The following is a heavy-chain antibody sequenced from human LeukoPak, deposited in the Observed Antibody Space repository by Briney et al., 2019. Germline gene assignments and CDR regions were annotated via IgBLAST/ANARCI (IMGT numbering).Heavy chain of an antibody. CDR3: ARDREVVAFDI. D-gene: IGHD2-15*01. V-gene: IGHV3-11*05. Sequence: GGSLRLSCAASGFTFSDYYMSWIRQAPGKGLEWVSYISGSTTYTNYADSVKGRFTISRDNAQNSLYLQMNSLRAEDTAVYYCARDREVVAFDIWGQGTMVTVSS. CDR2: ISGSTTYT. J-gene: IGHJ3*02. CDR1: GFTFSDYY.